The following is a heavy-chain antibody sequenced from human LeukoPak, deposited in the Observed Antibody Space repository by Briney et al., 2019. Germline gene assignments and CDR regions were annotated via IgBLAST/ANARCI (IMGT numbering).Heavy chain of an antibody. Sequence: SETLSLTRTVSGGSISSYYWSWIRQPPGKGLEWLGYIYYSGSTNYNPSLKSRVTISVDTSKNQFSLKLSSVTAADTAVYYCARTPPAISNYYFDYWGQGTLVTVSS. J-gene: IGHJ4*02. CDR1: GGSISSYY. V-gene: IGHV4-59*01. CDR2: IYYSGST. CDR3: ARTPPAISNYYFDY.